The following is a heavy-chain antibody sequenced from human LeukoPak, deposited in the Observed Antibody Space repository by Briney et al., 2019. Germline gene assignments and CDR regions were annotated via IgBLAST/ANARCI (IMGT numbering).Heavy chain of an antibody. V-gene: IGHV5-51*01. CDR2: IYPGDSDT. Sequence: GESLKISCKGSGYSFTSYWIGWVRQMPGKGLEWMGIIYPGDSDTRYSPSFRGQVTISADKSISTAYLQWSSLKASDTAMYYCARRDYDILTGYAYYFDYWGQGTLVTVSS. CDR3: ARRDYDILTGYAYYFDY. CDR1: GYSFTSYW. J-gene: IGHJ4*02. D-gene: IGHD3-9*01.